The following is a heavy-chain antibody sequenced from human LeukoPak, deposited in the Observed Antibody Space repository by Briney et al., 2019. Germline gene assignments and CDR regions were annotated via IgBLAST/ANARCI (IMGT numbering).Heavy chain of an antibody. Sequence: GGSLRLSCAASGFTFSSYAMSWVRQAPGKELEWVSAISGNGGSTYYADSVKGRFTISRDTRDNSTNTLYLQMNSLRAEDTAVYYCAKPYCTGTSCYNYYYMDVWGKGTTVTVSS. J-gene: IGHJ6*03. D-gene: IGHD2-2*02. CDR3: AKPYCTGTSCYNYYYMDV. CDR1: GFTFSSYA. CDR2: ISGNGGST. V-gene: IGHV3-23*01.